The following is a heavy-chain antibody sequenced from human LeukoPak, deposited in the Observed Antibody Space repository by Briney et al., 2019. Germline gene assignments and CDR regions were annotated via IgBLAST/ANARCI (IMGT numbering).Heavy chain of an antibody. CDR3: ARWPADLANFDY. D-gene: IGHD2-21*02. Sequence: SETLSLTCTVSGGSISSSSYYWGWIRQPPGKGLEWIGSTICYSGSTYYKPSLRSRVTISADTSKNQFSLKLTSVTAADTAVYYCARWPADLANFDYWGQGTLVTVSS. CDR2: TICYSGST. CDR1: GGSISSSSYY. V-gene: IGHV4-39*01. J-gene: IGHJ4*02.